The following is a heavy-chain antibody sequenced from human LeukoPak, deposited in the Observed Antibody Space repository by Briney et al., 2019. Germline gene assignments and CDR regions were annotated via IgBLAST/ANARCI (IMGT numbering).Heavy chain of an antibody. D-gene: IGHD4-23*01. J-gene: IGHJ4*02. CDR2: ISGSGGST. CDR1: GFTFSSYA. Sequence: GGSLRLSCAASGFTFSSYAMSWVRQAPGKGLEWVSAISGSGGSTYYVDSVKGRFTISRDNSKNTLYLQMNSLRAEDTAVYYCATLGNVVTPAYWGQGTLVTVSS. CDR3: ATLGNVVTPAY. V-gene: IGHV3-23*01.